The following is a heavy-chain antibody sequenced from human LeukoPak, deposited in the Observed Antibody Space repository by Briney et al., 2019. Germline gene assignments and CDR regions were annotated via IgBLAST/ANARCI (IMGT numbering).Heavy chain of an antibody. Sequence: PSETLSLTCTVSGYSVSSGYYWGWIRQPPGKGLEWIGSIYHSGSIYYNPSLKSRVTISVDTSKNQFSLKLSSVTAADTAVYYCVMTTVVTLFDYWGQGTLVTVSS. J-gene: IGHJ4*02. V-gene: IGHV4-38-2*02. CDR2: IYHSGSI. CDR1: GYSVSSGYY. D-gene: IGHD4-23*01. CDR3: VMTTVVTLFDY.